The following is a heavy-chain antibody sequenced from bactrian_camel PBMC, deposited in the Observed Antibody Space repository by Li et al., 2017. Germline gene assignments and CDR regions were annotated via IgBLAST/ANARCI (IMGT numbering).Heavy chain of an antibody. J-gene: IGHJ4*01. CDR1: GLRYDMYC. V-gene: IGHV3S40*01. Sequence: VQLVESGGASVKPGGSLNLSCVTSGLRYDMYCMAWFRQAPGKGREGVATISSAGGATYYTDSVKGRFTISRDNATNTVYLQMNSLKPEDTAVYYCVSLVGRPLVHQGTQVTVS. CDR2: ISSAGGAT. D-gene: IGHD2*01.